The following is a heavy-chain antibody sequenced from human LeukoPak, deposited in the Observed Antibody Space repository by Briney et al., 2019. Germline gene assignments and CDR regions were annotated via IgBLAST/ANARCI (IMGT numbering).Heavy chain of an antibody. D-gene: IGHD1-1*01. J-gene: IGHJ4*02. CDR1: GFTFDDYA. CDR3: AKDTGNAGLGYYFEK. Sequence: GGPLRLSCVASGFTFDDYALHWVRQTPGKGLEWVSGITWNSRSIAYADSVKGRFTISRDNAKNSLYLQMNNLRPDDTALYFCAKDTGNAGLGYYFEKWGPGTLVTVSS. V-gene: IGHV3-9*01. CDR2: ITWNSRSI.